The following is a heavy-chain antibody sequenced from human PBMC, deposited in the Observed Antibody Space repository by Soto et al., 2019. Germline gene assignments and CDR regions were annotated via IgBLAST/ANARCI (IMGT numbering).Heavy chain of an antibody. CDR1: GFTFSSYW. J-gene: IGHJ4*02. CDR3: ARGFGDGWYGGTDY. CDR2: IKQDGSEK. D-gene: IGHD6-19*01. V-gene: IGHV3-7*01. Sequence: PGGSLRLSCAASGFTFSSYWMTWVRQAPGKGLEWVANIKQDGSEKYYVDSVKGRFTISRDNAENSLYLQMNSLRAEDTAVYYCARGFGDGWYGGTDYWGQGTLVTVSS.